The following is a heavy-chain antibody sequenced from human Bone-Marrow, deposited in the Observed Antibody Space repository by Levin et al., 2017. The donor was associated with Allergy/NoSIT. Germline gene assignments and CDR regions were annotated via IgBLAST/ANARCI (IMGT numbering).Heavy chain of an antibody. V-gene: IGHV3-23*01. CDR2: ISGGGGST. J-gene: IGHJ4*02. Sequence: GGSLRLSCAASGFTFSDYAMSWVRQAPVKGLEWVSGISGGGGSTYYADSVKGRFTISRDNSKNTLYLQLNSLRAEDTAVYFCAKLQEKHIVVVPTPIWGGFYFDSWGQGTLVTVSS. CDR1: GFTFSDYA. CDR3: AKLQEKHIVVVPTPIWGGFYFDS. D-gene: IGHD2-2*01.